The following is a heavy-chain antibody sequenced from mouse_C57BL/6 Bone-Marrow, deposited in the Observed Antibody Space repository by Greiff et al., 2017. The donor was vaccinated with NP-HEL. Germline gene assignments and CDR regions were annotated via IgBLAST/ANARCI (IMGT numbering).Heavy chain of an antibody. D-gene: IGHD1-1*01. CDR1: GFSFNTYA. Sequence: EVKVVESGGGLVQPKGSLKLSCAASGFSFNTYAMNWVRQAPGKGLEWVARIRSKSNNYATYYADSVKDRFTISRDDSESMLYLQMNNLKTEDTAMYYCVRHDTTDAMDYWGQGTSVTVSS. CDR2: IRSKSNNYAT. V-gene: IGHV10-1*01. J-gene: IGHJ4*01. CDR3: VRHDTTDAMDY.